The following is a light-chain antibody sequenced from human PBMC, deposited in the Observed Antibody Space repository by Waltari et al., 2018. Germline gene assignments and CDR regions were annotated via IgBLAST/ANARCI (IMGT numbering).Light chain of an antibody. Sequence: EIVLTQSPGTLSLSPGETATLSCRASQSVRGTLAWYQQKPGQAPRLLIYGASIRATCIPDRFSGSGSGTDFSLTITRLEPEDFAVYYCQHYVRLPVTFGQGTRVEIK. CDR2: GAS. CDR3: QHYVRLPVT. V-gene: IGKV3-20*01. J-gene: IGKJ1*01. CDR1: QSVRGT.